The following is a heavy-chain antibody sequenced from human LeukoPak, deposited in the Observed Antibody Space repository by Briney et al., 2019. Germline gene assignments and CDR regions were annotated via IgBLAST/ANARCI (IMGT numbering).Heavy chain of an antibody. D-gene: IGHD5-24*01. CDR1: GFTFSSYA. J-gene: IGHJ4*02. V-gene: IGHV3-23*01. CDR3: AMPRDGLAKSPSFDY. CDR2: ISGSGFET. Sequence: GGSLRLSFAASGFTFSSYAISWVRQAPGKGLEWVSSISGSGFETYYAASVEGRFTISRDNSKNTLYLQMNSLRAEDTAVYYCAMPRDGLAKSPSFDYWGQGTLVTVSS.